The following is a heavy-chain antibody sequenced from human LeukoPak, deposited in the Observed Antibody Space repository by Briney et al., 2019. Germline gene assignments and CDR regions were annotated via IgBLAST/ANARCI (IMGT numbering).Heavy chain of an antibody. V-gene: IGHV3-30-3*01. CDR2: ISYDGSNK. Sequence: GGSLRLSCAASGFTFSSYAMHWVRQAPGKGLEWVAVISYDGSNKYYADSVKGRFTISRDNSKNTLYLQMNSLRAEDTAVYYCARGLHYGSGSYGDWGQGTLVTVSS. CDR3: ARGLHYGSGSYGD. D-gene: IGHD3-10*01. CDR1: GFTFSSYA. J-gene: IGHJ4*02.